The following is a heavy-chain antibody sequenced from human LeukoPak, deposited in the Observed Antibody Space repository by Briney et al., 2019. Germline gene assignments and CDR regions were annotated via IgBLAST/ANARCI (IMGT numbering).Heavy chain of an antibody. CDR1: GGSISSYY. Sequence: SETLSLTCTVSGGSISSYYWSWIRQSPGKGLECIGYIHYTGSTNYNPSLKSRVTISVETSKNQFSLKLKSVTAADTAVYYCARGEEGVSGSGSYSGPSMDVWGKGTTVTISS. CDR3: ARGEEGVSGSGSYSGPSMDV. V-gene: IGHV4-59*01. D-gene: IGHD3-10*01. J-gene: IGHJ6*04. CDR2: IHYTGST.